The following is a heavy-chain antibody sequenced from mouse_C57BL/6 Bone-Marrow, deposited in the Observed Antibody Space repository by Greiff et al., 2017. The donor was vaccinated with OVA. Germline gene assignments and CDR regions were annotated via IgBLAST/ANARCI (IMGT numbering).Heavy chain of an antibody. CDR1: GYAFTSYS. Sequence: VKVVESGPELARPGASVKISCKASGYAFTSYSMHWVKQRPGQGLEWIGYINPSSGYTKYNQKFKDKATLTADKSSSTAYMQLSSLTSEDSAVYYCARCYYYASFADWGQGTLVTVSA. J-gene: IGHJ3*01. CDR3: ARCYYYASFAD. CDR2: INPSSGYT. D-gene: IGHD1-1*01. V-gene: IGHV1-4*01.